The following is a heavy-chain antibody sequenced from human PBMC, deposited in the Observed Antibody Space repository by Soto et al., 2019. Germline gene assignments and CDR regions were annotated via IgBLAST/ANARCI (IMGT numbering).Heavy chain of an antibody. D-gene: IGHD2-2*01. V-gene: IGHV3-23*01. CDR3: ARYIPGVRYYGMDV. J-gene: IGHJ6*02. Sequence: PGGSLRLSCAASGFKFSDSWMHWVRQAPGKGLEWVSRIGESGTPTYYADSVKGRFTISRDNSGNTLFLEMYSLRAEDTAVYYCARYIPGVRYYGMDVWGQGTTVTVSS. CDR1: GFKFSDSW. CDR2: IGESGTPT.